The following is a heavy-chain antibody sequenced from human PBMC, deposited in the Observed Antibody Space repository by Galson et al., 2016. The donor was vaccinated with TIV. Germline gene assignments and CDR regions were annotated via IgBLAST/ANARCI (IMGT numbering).Heavy chain of an antibody. V-gene: IGHV3-15*01. D-gene: IGHD4-23*01. J-gene: IGHJ3*02. Sequence: SLRLSCAASGLIFSNAWMTWVRQEPGKGLEWVGRIRSHFDGGTTDYAAPGKGRFIISSGDSKQTLNLQMTSLKTEDTGVYYCSRGAHGGVFGSDASDIWGQGTLVTVSS. CDR1: GLIFSNAW. CDR2: IRSHFDGGTT. CDR3: SRGAHGGVFGSDASDI.